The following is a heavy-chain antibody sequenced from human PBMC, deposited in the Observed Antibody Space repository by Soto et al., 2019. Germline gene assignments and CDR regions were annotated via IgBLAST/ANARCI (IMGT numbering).Heavy chain of an antibody. CDR2: ISGSGGST. J-gene: IGHJ6*02. V-gene: IGHV3-23*01. Sequence: VGSLRLSCAASGFTFSSYAMSWVRQAPGKGLECVSAISGSGGSTYYADSVKGRFTNSRDNSKNTLYLQMNSLRAEETAVYYCAFGAAAGHIYYYYGMDVWGQGTKVTVS. D-gene: IGHD6-13*01. CDR3: AFGAAAGHIYYYYGMDV. CDR1: GFTFSSYA.